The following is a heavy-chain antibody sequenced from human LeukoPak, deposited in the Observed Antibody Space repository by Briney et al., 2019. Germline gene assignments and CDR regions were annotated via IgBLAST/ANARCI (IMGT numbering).Heavy chain of an antibody. CDR3: ARDGLAVAGRYYYYYMDV. V-gene: IGHV3-21*04. Sequence: GGSLRLSCAASGFTFSSYTMNWVRQAPGKGLEWVSSISTSSSYIYYADSVKGRFTISRDNAKNSLYLQMNSLRAEDTAVYYCARDGLAVAGRYYYYYMDVWGKGTTVTISS. D-gene: IGHD6-19*01. CDR1: GFTFSSYT. J-gene: IGHJ6*03. CDR2: ISTSSSYI.